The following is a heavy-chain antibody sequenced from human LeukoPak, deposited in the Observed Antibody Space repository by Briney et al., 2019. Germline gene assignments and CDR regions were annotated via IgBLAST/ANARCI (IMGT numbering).Heavy chain of an antibody. CDR2: ISNDGSHK. J-gene: IGHJ4*02. D-gene: IGHD4-23*01. CDR1: GFPYSSYS. CDR3: ARDPNRLADYGGDYFDH. Sequence: GGSLRLSCAASGFPYSSYSMHWVRQAPGNGLEWVAVISNDGSHKYYADSVKGRFIISRDNSKNTLSLQMNTLRPDDTAVFYCARDPNRLADYGGDYFDHWGQGTLVTVSS. V-gene: IGHV3-30*04.